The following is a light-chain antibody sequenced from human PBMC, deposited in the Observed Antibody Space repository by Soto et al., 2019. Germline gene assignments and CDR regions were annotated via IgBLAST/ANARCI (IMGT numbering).Light chain of an antibody. CDR1: QSLVYSDGNTY. J-gene: IGKJ4*01. V-gene: IGKV2-30*01. Sequence: DVVMTQSPLSLPVSLGQPASISCGASQSLVYSDGNTYLSSFQQRPGQSPRRLIYKVSDRCSGVPDRFSGSGSGTDFTLKVSRVEAEDVGHWPPLTFVGGTKVEIK. CDR3: LT. CDR2: KVS.